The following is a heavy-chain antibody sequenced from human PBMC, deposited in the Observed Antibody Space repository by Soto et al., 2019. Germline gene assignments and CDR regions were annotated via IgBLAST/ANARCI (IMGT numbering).Heavy chain of an antibody. CDR3: AKTSSMVLWFGEAYYFDY. CDR2: ISGSGGST. V-gene: IGHV3-23*01. D-gene: IGHD3-10*01. Sequence: EVQLLESGGGLVQPGGSLRLSCAASGFTFSSYAMSWVRQAPGKGLEWVSAISGSGGSTYYADSVKGRFTISRDNSKNTLYLQMNSVRGEDTAVYYCAKTSSMVLWFGEAYYFDYWGQGTLVTVSS. J-gene: IGHJ4*02. CDR1: GFTFSSYA.